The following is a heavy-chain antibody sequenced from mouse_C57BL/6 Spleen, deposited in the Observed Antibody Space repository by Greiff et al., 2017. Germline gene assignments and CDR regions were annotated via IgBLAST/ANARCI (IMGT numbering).Heavy chain of an antibody. CDR2: IYPSDSET. CDR1: GYTFTSYW. Sequence: QVQLQQPGAELVRPGSSVKLSCKASGYTFTSYWMHWVKQRPIQGLEWIGNIYPSDSETHYNQKFKDKATLTVDKSSSTAYMQLSSLTSEDSAVYYGAREWDEYFDYWGQGTTLTVSS. D-gene: IGHD4-1*01. CDR3: AREWDEYFDY. V-gene: IGHV1-52*01. J-gene: IGHJ2*01.